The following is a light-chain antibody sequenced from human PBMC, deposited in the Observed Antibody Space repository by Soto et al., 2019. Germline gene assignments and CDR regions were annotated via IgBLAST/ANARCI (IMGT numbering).Light chain of an antibody. CDR2: AAS. V-gene: IGKV1-39*01. CDR1: QGIGTY. CDR3: QQSYSTPIT. Sequence: DIQMPQYPSSLSASLGDRVTITCRASQGIGTYLNWYQQKPGKAPKLLIYAASSLQSGVPSRFSGSGSGTDFTLTICSLQPEDFAPYYCQQSYSTPITFGQGTRLETK. J-gene: IGKJ5*01.